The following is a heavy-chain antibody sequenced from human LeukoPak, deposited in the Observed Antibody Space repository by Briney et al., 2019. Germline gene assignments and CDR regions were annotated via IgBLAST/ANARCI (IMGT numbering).Heavy chain of an antibody. V-gene: IGHV4-59*01. J-gene: IGHJ6*03. CDR3: ARTTEGGYTYGYFYYYYMDV. Sequence: TSETLSPTCTVSGGSISSYYWSWIRQPPGKGLEWIGYIYYSGSTNYNPSLKSRVTISVDTSKNQFSLKLTSVTAADTAVYYCARTTEGGYTYGYFYYYYMDVWGKGTTVTISS. CDR1: GGSISSYY. D-gene: IGHD5-18*01. CDR2: IYYSGST.